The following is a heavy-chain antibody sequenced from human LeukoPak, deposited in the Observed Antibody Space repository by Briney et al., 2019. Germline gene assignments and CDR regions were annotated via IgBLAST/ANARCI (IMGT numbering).Heavy chain of an antibody. CDR2: IHYSGST. CDR1: GGSISSIIYY. CDR3: ARHSRSVDYGSGSYTWDY. Sequence: SETLSLTCTVSGGSISSIIYYWGWIRQPPGKGLEWIGTIHYSGSTYYNLPLKSRVTISVDTSRNQFSLKLSSVTAADTAVYYCARHSRSVDYGSGSYTWDYWGQGTPVTVSS. V-gene: IGHV4-39*01. D-gene: IGHD3-10*01. J-gene: IGHJ4*02.